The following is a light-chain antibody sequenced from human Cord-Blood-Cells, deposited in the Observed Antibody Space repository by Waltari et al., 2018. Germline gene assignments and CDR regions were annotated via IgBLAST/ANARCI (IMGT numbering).Light chain of an antibody. CDR2: DDS. V-gene: IGLV3-21*03. CDR3: QVWDSSSDREV. CDR1: NIGSKS. J-gene: IGLJ3*02. Sequence: SYVLTQPPSVSVAPGKTARITCGGNNIGSKSVHWYQQKPGQAPVLVVYDDSGRPSGIPGRFSGSNAGNTATLTSSRVEAGDEADYYCQVWDSSSDREVFGGGTKLTVL.